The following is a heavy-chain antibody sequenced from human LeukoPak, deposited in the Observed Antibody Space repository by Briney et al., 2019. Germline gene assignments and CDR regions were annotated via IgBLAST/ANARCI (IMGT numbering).Heavy chain of an antibody. Sequence: PGGSLRLSCAASGFTFSSYSMNWVRQAPGKGLEWVSSISSSSSYIYYADSVKGRFTISRDNAKNSLYLQMNSLRAEDTAVYYCAKDLAYGGSGPDAFDIWGQGTMIAVSS. V-gene: IGHV3-21*01. CDR3: AKDLAYGGSGPDAFDI. J-gene: IGHJ3*02. CDR2: ISSSSSYI. D-gene: IGHD3-10*01. CDR1: GFTFSSYS.